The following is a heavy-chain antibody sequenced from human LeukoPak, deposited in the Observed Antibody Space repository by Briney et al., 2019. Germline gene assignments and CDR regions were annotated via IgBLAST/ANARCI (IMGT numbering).Heavy chain of an antibody. CDR2: INHSGST. D-gene: IGHD2-2*01. CDR3: ASSKYQLHQI. J-gene: IGHJ4*02. CDR1: GGSFSGYY. V-gene: IGHV4-34*01. Sequence: SETPSLTCAAYGGSFSGYYWSWIRQPPGKGLEWIGEINHSGSTNYNPSLKSRVTISVDTSKNQFSLKLSSVTAADTAVYYCASSKYQLHQIWGQGTLVTVSS.